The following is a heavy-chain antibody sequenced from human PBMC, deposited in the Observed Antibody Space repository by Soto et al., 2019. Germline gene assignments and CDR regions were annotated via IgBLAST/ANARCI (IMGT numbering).Heavy chain of an antibody. CDR3: ARVSLVGPTGYYFDY. D-gene: IGHD1-26*01. CDR1: GFSISSYY. J-gene: IGHJ4*02. V-gene: IGHV4-59*01. CDR2: IYNTGST. Sequence: SETLSLTCTVSGFSISSYYWSWIRQPPGKGLEWIGYIYNTGSTNYNPSLKSRVTISVDTSKNQFSLKLSSVTAADTAVYYCARVSLVGPTGYYFDYWGQGTLVTVSS.